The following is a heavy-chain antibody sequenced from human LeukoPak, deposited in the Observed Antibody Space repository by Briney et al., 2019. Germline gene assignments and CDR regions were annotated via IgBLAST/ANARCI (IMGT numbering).Heavy chain of an antibody. Sequence: GGSLRLSCAASGFSFSRYTMSWVRQAPGKGLEWISHISSSSTTIKYADSVKGRFIISRDNAKNSVYLQMNSLRAEDTAVYYCALIAVDWQQPFDYWGQGTLVTVSS. CDR3: ALIAVDWQQPFDY. V-gene: IGHV3-48*01. CDR2: ISSSSTTI. CDR1: GFSFSRYT. D-gene: IGHD6-13*01. J-gene: IGHJ4*02.